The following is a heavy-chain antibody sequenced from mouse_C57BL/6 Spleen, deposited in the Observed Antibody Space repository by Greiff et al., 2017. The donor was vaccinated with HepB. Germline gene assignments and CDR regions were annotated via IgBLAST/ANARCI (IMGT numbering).Heavy chain of an antibody. V-gene: IGHV5-6*01. Sequence: EVKVVESGGDLVKPGGSLKLSCAASGFTFSSYGMSWVRQTPDKRLEWVATISSGGSYTYYPDSVKGRFTISRDNAKNTLYLQMSSLKSEDTAMYYCARHGTTVYYYAMDYWGQGTSVTVSS. D-gene: IGHD1-1*01. CDR1: GFTFSSYG. CDR3: ARHGTTVYYYAMDY. CDR2: ISSGGSYT. J-gene: IGHJ4*01.